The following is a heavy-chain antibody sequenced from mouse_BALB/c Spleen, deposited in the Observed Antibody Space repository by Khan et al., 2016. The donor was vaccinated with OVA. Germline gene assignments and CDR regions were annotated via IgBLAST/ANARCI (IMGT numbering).Heavy chain of an antibody. J-gene: IGHJ2*01. CDR2: ISYRGNT. CDR1: GYSITTDYA. V-gene: IGHV3-2*02. Sequence: VQLKESGPGLVKPSQSLSLTCTVTGYSITTDYAWNWIRQFPGNKLEWMGFISYRGNTKYNPSLKSRISITRDTSKNQFFLQLKSVTTEDTARYYCARVYGGDFDYWGQGTTLTVSS. D-gene: IGHD1-1*02. CDR3: ARVYGGDFDY.